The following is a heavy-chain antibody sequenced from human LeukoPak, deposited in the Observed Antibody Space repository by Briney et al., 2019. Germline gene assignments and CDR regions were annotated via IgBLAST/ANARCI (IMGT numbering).Heavy chain of an antibody. CDR2: ISSSSSYI. Sequence: GGSLRLSCAAPGFTFSSYSMNWVRQAPGKGLEWVSSISSSSSYIYYADSVKGRFTISRDNAKNSLYLQMNSLRAEDTAVYYCARDQSGTGQDWFDPWGQGTLVTASS. J-gene: IGHJ5*02. D-gene: IGHD1-1*01. V-gene: IGHV3-21*01. CDR1: GFTFSSYS. CDR3: ARDQSGTGQDWFDP.